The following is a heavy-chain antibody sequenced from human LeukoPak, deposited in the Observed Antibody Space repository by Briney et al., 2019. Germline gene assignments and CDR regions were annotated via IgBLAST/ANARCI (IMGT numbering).Heavy chain of an antibody. CDR3: AREGRNWFDP. V-gene: IGHV1-2*06. CDR1: GYTFTTNY. Sequence: ASVKVSCEASGYTFTTNYMHWVRQAPGQGLEWMGRLNHNNGDTTYAQKFQGRVTMTRDTSISTAYMELSSLRSDDTAVYYCAREGRNWFDPWGQGTLVTVS. J-gene: IGHJ5*02. CDR2: LNHNNGDT.